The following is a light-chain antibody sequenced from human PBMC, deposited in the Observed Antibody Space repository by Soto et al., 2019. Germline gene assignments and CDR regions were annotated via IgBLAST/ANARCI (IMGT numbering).Light chain of an antibody. V-gene: IGLV2-8*01. CDR1: SSDVGGYNY. J-gene: IGLJ2*01. CDR2: EGS. Sequence: QSALTQPPSASGSPGQSVTISCTGTSSDVGGYNYVSWYQQHPGKAPKLMIYEGSKRPSGVPDRFSGSKSGNTASLTVYGLQAEDEADYCCSSYAGSNNLVFVGGTKLTVL. CDR3: SSYAGSNNLV.